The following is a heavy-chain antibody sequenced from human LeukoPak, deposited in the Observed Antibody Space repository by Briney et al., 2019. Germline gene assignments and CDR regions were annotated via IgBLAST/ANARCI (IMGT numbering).Heavy chain of an antibody. V-gene: IGHV4-61*02. CDR1: GGPISSATHY. Sequence: KSSETLSLTCTVSGGPISSATHYWSWIRQPAGKGLEWIGRIYTAGSTDCNPSLRSRVTISVDTSKNQFSLNLTSVTAADTAVYYCASSKHMAALGLEYWGQGTLVTVSS. CDR3: ASSKHMAALGLEY. CDR2: IYTAGST. D-gene: IGHD5-24*01. J-gene: IGHJ4*02.